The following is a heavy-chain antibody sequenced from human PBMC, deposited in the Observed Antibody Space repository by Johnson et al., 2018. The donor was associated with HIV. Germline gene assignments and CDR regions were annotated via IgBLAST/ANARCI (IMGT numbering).Heavy chain of an antibody. CDR3: ARDPRGGSIYGPDGFDF. J-gene: IGHJ3*01. CDR1: GFTFRSYA. V-gene: IGHV3-30*14. CDR2: ISYDGTNK. D-gene: IGHD2-2*02. Sequence: QVQLVESGGGVVQPGRSLRLSCAASGFTFRSYAIHWVRQAPGKGLAWVAVISYDGTNKYSADSVKGRFTISRDNSKNTLYLQMHSLRIEDTAVYYCARDPRGGSIYGPDGFDFWGQGTMVTVSS.